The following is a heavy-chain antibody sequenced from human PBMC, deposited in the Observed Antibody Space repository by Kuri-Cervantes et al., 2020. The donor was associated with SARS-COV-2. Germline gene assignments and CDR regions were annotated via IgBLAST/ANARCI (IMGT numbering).Heavy chain of an antibody. Sequence: GESLKISCVATGFTFSGYTMNWVRQAPGKALQWVSSISGSGSYIYYADSMKGRFTVSRDSAKNSLYLQMNSLRGEDTAVYYCARVAGEGPIYYYYMDVWGKGTTVTVSS. J-gene: IGHJ6*03. D-gene: IGHD2-21*01. CDR1: GFTFSGYT. CDR2: ISGSGSYI. CDR3: ARVAGEGPIYYYYMDV. V-gene: IGHV3-21*01.